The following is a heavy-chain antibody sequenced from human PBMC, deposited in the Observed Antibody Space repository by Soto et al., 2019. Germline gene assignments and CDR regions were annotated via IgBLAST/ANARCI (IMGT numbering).Heavy chain of an antibody. CDR1: GFTFSSYG. CDR2: IWYDGSNK. D-gene: IGHD2-15*01. V-gene: IGHV3-33*01. Sequence: QVQLVESGGGVVQPGRSLRLSCAASGFTFSSYGMHWVRQAPGKGLEWVAVIWYDGSNKYYADSVKGRFTISRDNSKNTLYLQMNSLRAEDTAVYYCARGGAARYYFDYWGQGTLVTVSS. CDR3: ARGGAARYYFDY. J-gene: IGHJ4*02.